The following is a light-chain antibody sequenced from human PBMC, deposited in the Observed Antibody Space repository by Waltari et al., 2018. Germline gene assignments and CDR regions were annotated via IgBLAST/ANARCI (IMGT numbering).Light chain of an antibody. CDR1: RSNIGSNY. CDR3: AAWDDSLSGRV. CDR2: RNN. Sequence: QSVLTQPPSASGTPGQRVTISCSGRRSNIGSNYVYLYQQLPGTAPKLLIYRNNQRASGVPDRFSGSKSGTSASLAISGLRSEDEADYYCAAWDDSLSGRVFGGGTKLTVL. J-gene: IGLJ3*02. V-gene: IGLV1-47*01.